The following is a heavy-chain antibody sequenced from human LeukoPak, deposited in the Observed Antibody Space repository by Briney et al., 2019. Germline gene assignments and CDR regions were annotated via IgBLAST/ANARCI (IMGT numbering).Heavy chain of an antibody. CDR3: ARGTRKPLRYFDWSATFDP. Sequence: PSETLSLTCAVYGGSFSGYYWSWIRQPPGKGLEWIGEINHSGSTNYNPSLKSRVTISVDTSKNQFSLKLSSVTAADTAVYYCARGTRKPLRYFDWSATFDPWGQGTLVTVSS. D-gene: IGHD3-9*01. CDR2: INHSGST. J-gene: IGHJ5*02. CDR1: GGSFSGYY. V-gene: IGHV4-34*01.